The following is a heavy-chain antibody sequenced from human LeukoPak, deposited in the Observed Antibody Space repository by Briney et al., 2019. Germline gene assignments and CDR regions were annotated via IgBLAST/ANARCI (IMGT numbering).Heavy chain of an antibody. Sequence: GGSLILSCAASGFTFSSYWMSWVRQAPGKGLEWVANIKQDGSEKYYVDSVKGRFPTSRDNAKNSLYLQMNSLRAEDTAVYYSSLEGSSWYRYFQHWGQGTLVTVSS. CDR3: SLEGSSWYRYFQH. J-gene: IGHJ1*01. CDR2: IKQDGSEK. D-gene: IGHD6-13*01. CDR1: GFTFSSYW. V-gene: IGHV3-7*05.